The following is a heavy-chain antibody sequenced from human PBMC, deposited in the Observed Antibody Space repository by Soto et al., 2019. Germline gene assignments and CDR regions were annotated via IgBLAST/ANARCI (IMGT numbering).Heavy chain of an antibody. CDR3: AREDYDILTGYYSSNAFDY. Sequence: QVQLVQSGAGVKKPGASVKVSCKASGYTFTSYGISWVRQAPGQGLEWMGWISAYNGNTNYAQKLQGRVTMTTDTSTSTAYMELRSLRSDDTAVYYCAREDYDILTGYYSSNAFDYWGQGTLVTVSS. CDR1: GYTFTSYG. D-gene: IGHD3-9*01. V-gene: IGHV1-18*01. CDR2: ISAYNGNT. J-gene: IGHJ4*02.